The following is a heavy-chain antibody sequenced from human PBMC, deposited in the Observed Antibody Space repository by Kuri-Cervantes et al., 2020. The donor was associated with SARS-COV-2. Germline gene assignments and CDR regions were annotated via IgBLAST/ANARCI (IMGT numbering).Heavy chain of an antibody. Sequence: SETLSLTCTVSGGSISSYYWSWIRQPPGKGLEWIGSIYYSGSTYYNPSLKSRVTISVDTSKNQFSLKLSSVTAADTAVYYCARWDIVVVPAAPKGAFDIWGQGTMVTVSS. CDR2: IYYSGST. CDR1: GGSISSYY. J-gene: IGHJ3*02. V-gene: IGHV4-39*01. CDR3: ARWDIVVVPAAPKGAFDI. D-gene: IGHD2-2*01.